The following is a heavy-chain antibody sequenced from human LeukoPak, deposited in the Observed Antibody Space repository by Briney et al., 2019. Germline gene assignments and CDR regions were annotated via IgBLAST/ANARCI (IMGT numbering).Heavy chain of an antibody. CDR3: ARHVYSSGWSADPFDY. D-gene: IGHD6-19*01. CDR1: GYSISSGYY. V-gene: IGHV4-38-2*02. Sequence: ASETLSLTCTVSGYSISSGYYWGWIRQPPGKGLEWIGSIYHSGSTYYNPSLKSRVTISVDTSKNQFSLKLSSVTAADTAVYYCARHVYSSGWSADPFDYWGQGTLVTVSS. CDR2: IYHSGST. J-gene: IGHJ4*02.